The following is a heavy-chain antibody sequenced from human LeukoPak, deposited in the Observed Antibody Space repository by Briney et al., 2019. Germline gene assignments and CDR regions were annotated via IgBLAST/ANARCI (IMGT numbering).Heavy chain of an antibody. D-gene: IGHD3-22*01. CDR2: INPNSGGT. CDR1: GYTFTGYY. CDR3: ARESGADYDSSGYFIQK. Sequence: ASVKVSCKASGYTFTGYYMHWVRQAPGQGLEWMGWINPNSGGTSYAQKFQGRVTMTRDTSISTAYMELSSLRSEDTAVYYCARESGADYDSSGYFIQKWGQGTLVTVSS. V-gene: IGHV1-2*02. J-gene: IGHJ4*02.